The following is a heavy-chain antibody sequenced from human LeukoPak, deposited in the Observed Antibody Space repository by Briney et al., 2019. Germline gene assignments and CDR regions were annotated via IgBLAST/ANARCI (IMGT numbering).Heavy chain of an antibody. CDR2: ISSSGSTI. Sequence: SGGSLRLSCAASGFTFSSYEMNWVRQAPGKGLEWVSYISSSGSTIYYADSVKGRFTISRDNAKNSLYLQMNSLRAEDTAVYYCARDRGAAAGTTLGYWGQGTLVTVSS. J-gene: IGHJ4*02. CDR3: ARDRGAAAGTTLGY. CDR1: GFTFSSYE. V-gene: IGHV3-48*03. D-gene: IGHD6-13*01.